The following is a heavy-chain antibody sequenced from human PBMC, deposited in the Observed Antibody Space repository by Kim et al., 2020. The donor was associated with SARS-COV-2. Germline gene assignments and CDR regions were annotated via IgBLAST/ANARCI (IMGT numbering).Heavy chain of an antibody. V-gene: IGHV3-23*01. CDR3: AKDRIAGGKGYTDV. Sequence: YTDSVKGRYTIYRDDSKNTLFLQMNSLRVGDTAVYYCAKDRIAGGKGYTDVWGKGTTVTVSS. D-gene: IGHD6-13*01. J-gene: IGHJ6*03.